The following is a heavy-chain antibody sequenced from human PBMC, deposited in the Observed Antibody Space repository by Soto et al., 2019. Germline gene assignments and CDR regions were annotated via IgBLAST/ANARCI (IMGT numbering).Heavy chain of an antibody. CDR3: ARERRVGSSDTNGAFDI. V-gene: IGHV1-2*04. Sequence: GASVKVSCKASGYTFTGYYMHWVRQAPGQGLEWMGWINPNSGGTNYAQKFQGWVTMTRDTSISTAYMELSGLRSDDTAVYYCARERRVGSSDTNGAFDIWGQGTMVTVSS. CDR2: INPNSGGT. J-gene: IGHJ3*02. CDR1: GYTFTGYY. D-gene: IGHD3-22*01.